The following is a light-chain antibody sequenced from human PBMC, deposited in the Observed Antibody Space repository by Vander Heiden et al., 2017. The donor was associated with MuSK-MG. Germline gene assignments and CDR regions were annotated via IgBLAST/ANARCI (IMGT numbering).Light chain of an antibody. Sequence: EIVLTQSPGTLSLSPGERATLSCRASQSVSNNYLAWYQQKPGQAPRLLIYVASSRATGIPDRFSGSGSGTDFTLTISRLEPEDFAVYYCQQYGTSPQTFGGGTKVEIK. J-gene: IGKJ4*01. CDR1: QSVSNNY. V-gene: IGKV3-20*01. CDR2: VAS. CDR3: QQYGTSPQT.